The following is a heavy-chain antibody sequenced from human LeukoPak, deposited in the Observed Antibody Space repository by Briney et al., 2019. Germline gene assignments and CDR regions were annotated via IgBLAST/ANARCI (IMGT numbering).Heavy chain of an antibody. CDR2: INYSGST. V-gene: IGHV4-59*01. D-gene: IGHD6-19*01. Sequence: SETPSLTCTVSGVSFSSYYWSWLRQPPGKGLEWIGYINYSGSTNYHPSLKSRVTSSVSKFKNQFAPKVSSVTAADTAVYYCARSIGWFLDYWGQGTLVTVSS. CDR3: ARSIGWFLDY. CDR1: GVSFSSYY. J-gene: IGHJ4*02.